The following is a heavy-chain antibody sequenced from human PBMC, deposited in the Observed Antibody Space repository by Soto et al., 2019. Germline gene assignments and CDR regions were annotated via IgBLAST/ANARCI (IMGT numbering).Heavy chain of an antibody. J-gene: IGHJ6*02. D-gene: IGHD2-2*01. V-gene: IGHV1-2*02. Sequence: QVQLVQSGADVKTPGASVRVSCKASGYTFTGYYVHWVREAPGQGLEWMGWINPETGGTSYAQKFKGRVTLSRDTSINTAYLELSRLRLDDAAVYFCAREGYQVISDGMDVWGQGTTVTVSS. CDR1: GYTFTGYY. CDR3: AREGYQVISDGMDV. CDR2: INPETGGT.